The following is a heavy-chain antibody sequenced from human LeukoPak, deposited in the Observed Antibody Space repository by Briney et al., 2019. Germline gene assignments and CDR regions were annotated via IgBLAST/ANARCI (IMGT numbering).Heavy chain of an antibody. V-gene: IGHV1-18*01. Sequence: ASVKVSSKGSGYTFTSYCISCVRQAPGQGLEWMGWISAYNGNTNYAQKLQGRVTMTTDTSTSTAYMELRSLRSDDTAVYYCARYSGYDDETFDYWGQGTLVTVSS. J-gene: IGHJ4*02. CDR2: ISAYNGNT. D-gene: IGHD5-12*01. CDR1: GYTFTSYC. CDR3: ARYSGYDDETFDY.